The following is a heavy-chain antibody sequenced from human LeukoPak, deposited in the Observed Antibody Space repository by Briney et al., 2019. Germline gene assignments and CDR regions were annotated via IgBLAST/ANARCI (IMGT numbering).Heavy chain of an antibody. CDR3: ARGRATYDFWSGQKIDY. J-gene: IGHJ4*02. V-gene: IGHV4-34*01. D-gene: IGHD3-3*01. CDR1: GGSFSGYY. CDR2: INHSGST. Sequence: PSETLSLTCAVYGGSFSGYYWSWIRQPPGKGLEWIGEINHSGSTNYNPSLKSRVTISVGPSKNQFSLKLSSVTAADTAVYYCARGRATYDFWSGQKIDYWGQGTLVTVSS.